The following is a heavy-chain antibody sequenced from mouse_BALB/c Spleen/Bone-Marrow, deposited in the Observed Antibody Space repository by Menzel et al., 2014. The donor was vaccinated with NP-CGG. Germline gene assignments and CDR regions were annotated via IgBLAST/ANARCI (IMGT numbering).Heavy chain of an antibody. J-gene: IGHJ3*01. CDR2: IDPANGNT. D-gene: IGHD1-1*01. V-gene: IGHV14-3*02. CDR1: GFNIKDTY. Sequence: EVQLQQSGAELVKPGASVKLSCTASGFNIKDTYMHWVKQRPEQGLEWIGRIDPANGNTKYDPKFQGKATITADTSSNTAYLPLSSLTSEDTAVYYCASYYYGSSTFAYWGQGTLVTVSA. CDR3: ASYYYGSSTFAY.